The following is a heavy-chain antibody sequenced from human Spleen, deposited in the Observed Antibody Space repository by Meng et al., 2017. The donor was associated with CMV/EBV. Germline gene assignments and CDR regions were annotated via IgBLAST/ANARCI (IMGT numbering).Heavy chain of an antibody. CDR3: AKRGYSSSSWLDS. D-gene: IGHD6-6*01. V-gene: IGHV1-2*02. Sequence: ASVKVSCKASGYTFTGYSLHWVRQAPGQGLEWMGWINPGSGGSNFAPKFQGRVILTTDTSVTIAYMEWRSLKFDATAVYFCAKRGYSSSSWLDSWGQGTLVTVSS. CDR2: INPGSGGS. CDR1: GYTFTGYS. J-gene: IGHJ5*01.